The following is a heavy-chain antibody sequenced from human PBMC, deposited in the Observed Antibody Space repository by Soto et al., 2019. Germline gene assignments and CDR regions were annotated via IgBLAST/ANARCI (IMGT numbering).Heavy chain of an antibody. V-gene: IGHV4-30-2*01. CDR1: DGSIRSGGYS. CDR3: ARGIRADY. CDR2: IYDSGST. J-gene: IGHJ4*02. Sequence: SETLSLTSTVADGSIRSGGYSWSWIRQAPGKGLEYIGYIYDSGSTSYNPSLKSRVTMSIDTSKNQFSLKLNSVTAADTAVYYCARGIRADYWGQGILVTVSS.